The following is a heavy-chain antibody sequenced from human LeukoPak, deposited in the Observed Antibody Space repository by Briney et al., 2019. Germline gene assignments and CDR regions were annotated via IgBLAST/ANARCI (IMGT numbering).Heavy chain of an antibody. Sequence: ASVKVSCKASGYTFTSYYMHWVRQAPGQGLEWMGIINPSGGSTSYAQKFLGRVTMTRDTSTSTVYMELSSLRSEDTAVYYCARDRNMYSSSSTGVTKNKKYYYYYGMDVWGQGTTVTVSS. V-gene: IGHV1-46*01. CDR1: GYTFTSYY. J-gene: IGHJ6*02. D-gene: IGHD6-6*01. CDR3: ARDRNMYSSSSTGVTKNKKYYYYYGMDV. CDR2: INPSGGST.